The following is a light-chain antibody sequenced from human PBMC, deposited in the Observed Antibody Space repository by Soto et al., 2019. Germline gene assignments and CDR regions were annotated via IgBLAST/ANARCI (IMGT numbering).Light chain of an antibody. CDR3: QQYYNWPAYT. V-gene: IGKV3-15*01. J-gene: IGKJ2*01. CDR1: ETVRTN. CDR2: GAS. Sequence: IVMTQSPVTLSVSPGERVTLSCRASETVRTNLAWFQQKPGQTPRLLIFGASTSATGIPTRFTGSGSETEFTLTIDSLRSEDLAVYYCQQYYNWPAYTFGQRTKLEI.